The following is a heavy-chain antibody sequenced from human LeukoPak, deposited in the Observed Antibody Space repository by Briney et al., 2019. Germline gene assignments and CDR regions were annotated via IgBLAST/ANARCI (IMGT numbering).Heavy chain of an antibody. J-gene: IGHJ4*02. V-gene: IGHV3-53*01. Sequence: PGGSLRLSCAASGFTVSSNSMSWVRQAPGKGLEWVSVIYNVGSTYYADSVKGRFTISRDNSKNTLYLQMNSLRAEDTAVYYCARDKAAGYWGQGTLVTVSS. CDR1: GFTVSSNS. CDR2: IYNVGST. CDR3: ARDKAAGY.